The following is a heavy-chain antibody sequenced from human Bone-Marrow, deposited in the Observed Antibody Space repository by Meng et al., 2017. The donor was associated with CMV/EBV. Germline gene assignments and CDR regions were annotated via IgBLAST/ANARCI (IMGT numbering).Heavy chain of an antibody. V-gene: IGHV3-9*01. CDR2: ISWNSGSI. Sequence: GGSLRLSCAASGFTFDDYAMHWVRQASGKGLEWVSGISWNSGSIGYADSVKGRFTISRDNPKNTLYLQMNSLRAEDTAVYYCAKGDTISPLHHWGQGTLVTVSS. CDR3: AKGDTISPLHH. J-gene: IGHJ5*02. CDR1: GFTFDDYA. D-gene: IGHD5-18*01.